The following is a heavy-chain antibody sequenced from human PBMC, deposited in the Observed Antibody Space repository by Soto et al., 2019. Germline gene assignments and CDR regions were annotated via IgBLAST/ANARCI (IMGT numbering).Heavy chain of an antibody. CDR3: ARDFGGDYVRYFQH. Sequence: QVQLVQSGAEVKKPGSSVKVSCKASGGTFSSYTISWVRQAPGQGLEWMGRIIPILGIANYAQKFQGRVTITADKSTSTAYMELSSLRSEDTAVYYCARDFGGDYVRYFQHWVQGTMVTVSS. V-gene: IGHV1-69*08. CDR1: GGTFSSYT. D-gene: IGHD4-17*01. J-gene: IGHJ1*01. CDR2: IIPILGIA.